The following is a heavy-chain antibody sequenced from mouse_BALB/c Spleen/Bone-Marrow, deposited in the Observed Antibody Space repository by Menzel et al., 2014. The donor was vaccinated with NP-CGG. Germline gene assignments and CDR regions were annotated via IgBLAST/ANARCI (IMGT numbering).Heavy chain of an antibody. V-gene: IGHV1S22*01. Sequence: LQQPGSELVRPGASVKLSCKASGYTFTSYWMHWVKQRPGQGLEWIGNIYPGSGRTNYDEKFKSKATLTVDTSSSTAYVQLSSLTSEDSAVYFCTITTTASYAMDYWGQGTSVTVSS. CDR3: TITTTASYAMDY. CDR2: IYPGSGRT. D-gene: IGHD1-1*01. CDR1: GYTFTSYW. J-gene: IGHJ4*01.